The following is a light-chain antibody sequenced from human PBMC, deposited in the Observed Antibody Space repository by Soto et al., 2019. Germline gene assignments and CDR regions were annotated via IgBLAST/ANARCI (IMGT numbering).Light chain of an antibody. J-gene: IGLJ2*01. CDR3: ASYAGSNNLL. CDR2: EVN. CDR1: SSDVGGNNF. Sequence: QSALTQSPSASGSPGQSVTISYTGTSSDVGGNNFVAWYQQFPGKAPKLIIYEVNKRLSGVPDRFSGSKSGITASLTVSGLQAEDEADYYCASYAGSNNLLFGGGTKVTVL. V-gene: IGLV2-8*01.